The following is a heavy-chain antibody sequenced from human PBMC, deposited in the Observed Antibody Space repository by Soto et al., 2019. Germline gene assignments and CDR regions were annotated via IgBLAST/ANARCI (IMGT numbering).Heavy chain of an antibody. CDR2: IKQDGSEK. CDR3: ARVKSSSWYLDYYYYMDV. CDR1: GFTFSSYW. J-gene: IGHJ6*03. V-gene: IGHV3-7*01. D-gene: IGHD6-13*01. Sequence: GGSLRLSCAASGFTFSSYWMSWVRQAPGKGLEWVANIKQDGSEKYYVDSVKGRFTISRDNAKNSLYLQMNSLRAEDTAVYYCARVKSSSWYLDYYYYMDVWGKGTTVTVSS.